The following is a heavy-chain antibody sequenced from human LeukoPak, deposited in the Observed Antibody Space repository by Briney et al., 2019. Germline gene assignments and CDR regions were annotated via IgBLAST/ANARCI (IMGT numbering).Heavy chain of an antibody. Sequence: GGSLRLSCAASGFTFSSYEMNWVRQAPGKGLEWVSYISSSGSTIYYADSVKGRFTISRDNAKNSLYLQMNGLRAEDTAVYYCASWGRWDPYYFDYWGQGTLVTVSS. CDR1: GFTFSSYE. J-gene: IGHJ4*02. CDR2: ISSSGSTI. V-gene: IGHV3-48*03. D-gene: IGHD3-16*01. CDR3: ASWGRWDPYYFDY.